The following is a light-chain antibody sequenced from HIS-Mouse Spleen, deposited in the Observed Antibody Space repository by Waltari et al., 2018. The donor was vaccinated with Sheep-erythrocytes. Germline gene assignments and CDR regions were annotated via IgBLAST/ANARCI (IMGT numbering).Light chain of an antibody. CDR1: SSAVGGYNY. Sequence: QSALTQPRSVSGSPGPSVTISCPGTSSAVGGYNYVSWYQQHPGKAPQLMIYDVSKRPSGVPDRFSGSKSGNTASLTISGLQAEDEADYYCCSYAGSYNHVFATGTKVTVL. V-gene: IGLV2-11*01. J-gene: IGLJ1*01. CDR2: DVS. CDR3: CSYAGSYNHV.